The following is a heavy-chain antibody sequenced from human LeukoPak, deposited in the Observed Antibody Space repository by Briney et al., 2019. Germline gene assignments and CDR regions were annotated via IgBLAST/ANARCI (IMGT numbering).Heavy chain of an antibody. D-gene: IGHD4-17*01. J-gene: IGHJ4*02. CDR3: ARRAYYGSFDY. Sequence: SETLSLTCTVSGGSISSYYWSWIRQPPGKGLEWIGYIYYSGSTDYNPSLKSRVTISVDTSKNQFSLKLSSVTAADTAVYYCARRAYYGSFDYWGQGTLVTVSS. V-gene: IGHV4-59*08. CDR1: GGSISSYY. CDR2: IYYSGST.